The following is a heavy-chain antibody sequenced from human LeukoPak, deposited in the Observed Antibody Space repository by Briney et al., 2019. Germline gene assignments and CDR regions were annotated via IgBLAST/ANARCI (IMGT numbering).Heavy chain of an antibody. CDR1: GHSFTSYN. CDR3: ARATGFGSGIAGARGAPKYYFDY. J-gene: IGHJ4*02. D-gene: IGHD6-13*01. Sequence: EASVKVSCKSSGHSFTSYNINWVRQAPGQGLEWVGWINTYNGNTNYAQKFQGRLTMTTDTSTSTAYMEVRSLRSDDTAVYYCARATGFGSGIAGARGAPKYYFDYWGQGTLVTVSS. CDR2: INTYNGNT. V-gene: IGHV1-18*01.